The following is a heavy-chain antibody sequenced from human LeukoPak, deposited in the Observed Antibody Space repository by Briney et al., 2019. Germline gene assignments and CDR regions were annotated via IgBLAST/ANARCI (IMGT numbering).Heavy chain of an antibody. V-gene: IGHV4-61*08. CDR1: GGSISSGGYY. J-gene: IGHJ5*02. CDR2: IYYSGST. CDR3: ARGYPDDYGVWFDP. Sequence: PSETLSLTCTVSGGSISSGGYYWSWIRQHPGKGLEWIGYIYYSGSTYYNPSLKSRVTISVDTSKNQFSLKLSSVTAADTAVYYCARGYPDDYGVWFDPWGQGTLVTVSS. D-gene: IGHD4-17*01.